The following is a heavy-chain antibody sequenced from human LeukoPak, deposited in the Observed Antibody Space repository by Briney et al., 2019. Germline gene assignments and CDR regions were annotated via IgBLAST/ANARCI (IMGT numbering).Heavy chain of an antibody. CDR1: GFTFSSYA. CDR3: ARGPYGDYVDAFDI. V-gene: IGHV3-30*04. CDR2: ISYDGSNK. Sequence: GGSLRLSCAASGFTFSSYAMHWVRQAPGKGLEWVAVISYDGSNKYYADSVKGRFTISRDNAKNSLYLQMNSLRAEDTAVYYCARGPYGDYVDAFDIWGQGTMVTVSS. D-gene: IGHD4-17*01. J-gene: IGHJ3*02.